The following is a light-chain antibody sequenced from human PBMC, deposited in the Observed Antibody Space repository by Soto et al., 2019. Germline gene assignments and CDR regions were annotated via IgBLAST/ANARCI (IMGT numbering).Light chain of an antibody. J-gene: IGKJ2*01. Sequence: DIQMIQSPSTLSASVGDRVTITCRASQSLNIWLAWYQQKPGKAPKLLISKASSLESGVPSRFSGSGSGTEFTLTINSLQPDDFAPYYCQQYKAYSYTFGQGTKLEMK. CDR2: KAS. CDR3: QQYKAYSYT. CDR1: QSLNIW. V-gene: IGKV1-5*03.